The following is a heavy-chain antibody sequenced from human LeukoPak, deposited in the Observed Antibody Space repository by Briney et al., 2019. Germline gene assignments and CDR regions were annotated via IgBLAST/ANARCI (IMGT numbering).Heavy chain of an antibody. J-gene: IGHJ4*02. Sequence: GGSLRLSCAASGFTFSSYGMHWVRQAPGKGLEWVAVIWYDGSNKYYADSVKGRFTISRDNSKNTLYLQMNSLRAEDTAVYYCARSDYYDSSGPRAGDYWGQGTLVTVSS. D-gene: IGHD3-22*01. CDR3: ARSDYYDSSGPRAGDY. CDR1: GFTFSSYG. CDR2: IWYDGSNK. V-gene: IGHV3-33*01.